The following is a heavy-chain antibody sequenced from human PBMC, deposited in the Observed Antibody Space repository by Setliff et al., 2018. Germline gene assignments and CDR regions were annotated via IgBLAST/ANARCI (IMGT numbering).Heavy chain of an antibody. D-gene: IGHD2-2*03. V-gene: IGHV1-69*05. CDR1: GGTFSSYG. CDR3: AREGVDIRSATDYLYYMDV. Sequence: GASVKVSCKASGGTFSSYGISWVRQAPGQGLEWLGGTNPNFGTTNYAQEFQGRVTIITDESTSTAYMELSSLRFEDTAVYYCAREGVDIRSATDYLYYMDVWGKGTTVTVSS. J-gene: IGHJ6*03. CDR2: TNPNFGTT.